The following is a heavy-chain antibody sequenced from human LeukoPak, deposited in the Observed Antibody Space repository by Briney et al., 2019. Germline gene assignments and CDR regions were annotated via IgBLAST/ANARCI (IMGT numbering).Heavy chain of an antibody. J-gene: IGHJ4*02. Sequence: SETLSLTCTVSGGSISSYYWSWIRQPPGKGLEWIGYIYTSGSTNYNPSLKSRVTISVDTSKNQFSLKLSSVTAADTAVYYRARQERGTLDYWGQGTLVTVSS. CDR3: ARQERGTLDY. V-gene: IGHV4-4*09. CDR1: GGSISSYY. CDR2: IYTSGST.